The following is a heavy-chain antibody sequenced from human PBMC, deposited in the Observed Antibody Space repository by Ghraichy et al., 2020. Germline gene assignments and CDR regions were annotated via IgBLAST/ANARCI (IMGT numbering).Heavy chain of an antibody. J-gene: IGHJ4*02. D-gene: IGHD5-12*01. Sequence: GGSLRLSCAASGFTFSSYAMHWVRQAPGKGLEWVAVISYDGSNKYYADSVKGRFTISRDNSKNTLYLQMNSLRAEDTAVYYCARECSGYCYFDYWGQGTLVTVSS. V-gene: IGHV3-30-3*01. CDR2: ISYDGSNK. CDR1: GFTFSSYA. CDR3: ARECSGYCYFDY.